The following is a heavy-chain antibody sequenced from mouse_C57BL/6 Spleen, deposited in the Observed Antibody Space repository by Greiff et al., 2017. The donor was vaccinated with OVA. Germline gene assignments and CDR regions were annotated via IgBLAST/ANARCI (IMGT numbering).Heavy chain of an antibody. D-gene: IGHD2-4*01. Sequence: GGGLVQPKGSLKLSCAASGFSFNTYAMNWVRQAPGKGLEWVARIRSKSNNYATYYADSVKDRFTISRDDSESMLYLQMNNLKTEDTAMYYCVRHMGLRDYYYAMDYWGQGTSVTVSS. CDR2: IRSKSNNYAT. CDR1: GFSFNTYA. CDR3: VRHMGLRDYYYAMDY. V-gene: IGHV10-1*01. J-gene: IGHJ4*01.